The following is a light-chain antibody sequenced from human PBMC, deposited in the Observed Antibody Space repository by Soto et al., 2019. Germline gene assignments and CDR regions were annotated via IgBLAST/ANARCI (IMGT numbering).Light chain of an antibody. Sequence: QSALTQPASVSGSPGQSITISCTGTSSDVGGYNSVSWYQQHPGKAPKLMIYEVTHRPSGVSNRFSGSKFANTASLTISGLQAEDEADYYCSSYTTSTTYVFGTGTKLTVL. CDR2: EVT. CDR3: SSYTTSTTYV. J-gene: IGLJ1*01. V-gene: IGLV2-14*01. CDR1: SSDVGGYNS.